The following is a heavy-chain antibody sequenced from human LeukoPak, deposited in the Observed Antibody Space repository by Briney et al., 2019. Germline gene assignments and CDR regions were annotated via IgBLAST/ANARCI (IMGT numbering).Heavy chain of an antibody. CDR3: ARDGSYDYFDY. CDR2: ISIYNGNT. CDR1: VYTFTSYG. Sequence: SSVKVSCKASVYTFTSYGISWVRQAPGQGLERVGWISIYNGNTDYAQKLRGRVTITTDTSTSTAYLELRGLRSDDAAVYYCARDGSYDYFDYWGQGTLVTVSS. V-gene: IGHV1-18*01. D-gene: IGHD5-18*01. J-gene: IGHJ4*02.